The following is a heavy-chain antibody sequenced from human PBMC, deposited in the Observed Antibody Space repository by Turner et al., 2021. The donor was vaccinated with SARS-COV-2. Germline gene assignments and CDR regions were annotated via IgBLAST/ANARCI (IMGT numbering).Heavy chain of an antibody. Sequence: EVQLVEAGGGWVQPGGSLRLSCTASGFTFSNYWMLWVRQAPGKGLGWVAEINLDGSEKYHVDSVKGRFTISRDNAKNSLYLQMNSLRAEDTAVYYCARDRGWDTFDYWGQGTLVTVSS. D-gene: IGHD6-19*01. CDR3: ARDRGWDTFDY. CDR2: INLDGSEK. CDR1: GFTFSNYW. J-gene: IGHJ4*02. V-gene: IGHV3-7*01.